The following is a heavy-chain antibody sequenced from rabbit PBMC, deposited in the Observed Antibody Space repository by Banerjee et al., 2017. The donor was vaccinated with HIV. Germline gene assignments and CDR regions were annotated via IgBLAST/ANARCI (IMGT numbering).Heavy chain of an antibody. CDR2: IVTSSGST. V-gene: IGHV1S40*01. J-gene: IGHJ4*01. Sequence: WVRQAPGKGLEWIACIVTSSGSTYYASWAKGRFTISKTSSTTVTLQMTSLTAADTATYFCARDWADNYDLWGPGTLVTVS. CDR3: ARDWADNYDL. D-gene: IGHD2-1*01.